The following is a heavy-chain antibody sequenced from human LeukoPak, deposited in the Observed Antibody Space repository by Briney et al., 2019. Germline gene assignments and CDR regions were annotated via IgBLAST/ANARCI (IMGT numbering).Heavy chain of an antibody. CDR1: VRSFSGYY. V-gene: IGHV4-34*01. CDR2: INHSGST. J-gene: IGHJ6*03. CDR3: ARGTYYYYYYMDV. Sequence: PSETLSLTCAVCVRSFSGYYWSWIRQPPGKGLEWIGEINHSGSTNYNPSLTSRVTISVETSKNQFSLKLSSVTAADTAVYYCARGTYYYYYYMDVWGKGTTVTVSS.